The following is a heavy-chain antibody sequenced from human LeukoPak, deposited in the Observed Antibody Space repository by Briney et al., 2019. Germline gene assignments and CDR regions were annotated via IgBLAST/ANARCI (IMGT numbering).Heavy chain of an antibody. J-gene: IGHJ4*02. V-gene: IGHV3-23*01. Sequence: GGSLRLSCAASGFTFSTYWMHWVRQAPGKGLEWVSSISNSGVTTYYADSVKGRFTLSRDNSKNTLYLQMNSLRAGDTAVYYCAKGARGVTPVYYSDYWGQGILVTVSS. CDR1: GFTFSTYW. CDR3: AKGARGVTPVYYSDY. CDR2: ISNSGVTT. D-gene: IGHD4-23*01.